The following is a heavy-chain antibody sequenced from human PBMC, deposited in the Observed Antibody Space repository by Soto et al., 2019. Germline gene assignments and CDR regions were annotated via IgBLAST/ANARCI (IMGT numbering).Heavy chain of an antibody. CDR2: IYWDDDK. D-gene: IGHD3-9*01. J-gene: IGHJ6*02. CDR3: AHVLGYFGYGMDV. V-gene: IGHV2-5*02. CDR1: GFSLRTSGLG. Sequence: QITLQESGPPLVKPTQTLTLTCTFSGFSLRTSGLGVAWIPQPPGKALEWLALIYWDDDKRFSPSLRSRLTITSDVSKNQVVLRMTNMDPVDTATYYCAHVLGYFGYGMDVWGQGTTVSVSS.